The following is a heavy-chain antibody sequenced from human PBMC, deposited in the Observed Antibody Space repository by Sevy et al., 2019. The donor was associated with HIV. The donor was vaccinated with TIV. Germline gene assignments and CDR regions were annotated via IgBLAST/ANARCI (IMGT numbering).Heavy chain of an antibody. D-gene: IGHD5-18*01. CDR3: AKKMGGGSGMAFLVDY. CDR1: GFTFSNFA. Sequence: GGSLRLSCAASGFTFSNFAMGWVRQAPGKGLDWVSVISGTGDYKYYADSVKGRFTISRDNSKNTMFLQMDSLRADDTAIFYCAKKMGGGSGMAFLVDYWDQGTLVTVSS. V-gene: IGHV3-23*01. J-gene: IGHJ4*02. CDR2: ISGTGDYK.